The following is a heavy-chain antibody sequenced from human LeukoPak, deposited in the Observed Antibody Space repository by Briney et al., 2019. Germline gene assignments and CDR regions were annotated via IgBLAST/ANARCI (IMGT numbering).Heavy chain of an antibody. J-gene: IGHJ4*02. Sequence: GASVKVSCKASGYTFSDYAMHWVRQAPGQRFEWMGWIDAGNGDTRYSQKFQGRVTITRDTSASTAYIELRSLRSEDTAMYYCARGRTSDWPLDHWGQETLVTISS. CDR3: ARGRTSDWPLDH. D-gene: IGHD1-14*01. CDR2: IDAGNGDT. CDR1: GYTFSDYA. V-gene: IGHV1-3*01.